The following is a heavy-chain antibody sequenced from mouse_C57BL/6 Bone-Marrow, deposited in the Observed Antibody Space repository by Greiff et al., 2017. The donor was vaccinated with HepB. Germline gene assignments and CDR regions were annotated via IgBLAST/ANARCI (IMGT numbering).Heavy chain of an antibody. J-gene: IGHJ3*01. D-gene: IGHD1-1*01. CDR2: INPSSGYT. CDR1: GYTFTSYW. V-gene: IGHV1-7*01. Sequence: QVQLQQSGAELAKPGASVKLSCKASGYTFTSYWMHWVKQRPGQGLEWIGYINPSSGYTKYNQKFKDKATLTADKSSSTAYMQLSSLTYGDSAVYYCASLTTVVAKGFAYWGQGTLVTVSA. CDR3: ASLTTVVAKGFAY.